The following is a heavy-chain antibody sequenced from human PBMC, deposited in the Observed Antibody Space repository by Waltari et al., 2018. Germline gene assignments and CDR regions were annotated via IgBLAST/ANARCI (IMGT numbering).Heavy chain of an antibody. D-gene: IGHD3-22*01. CDR3: ARVPAPYYYDSSGYYSDAFDI. Sequence: QVQLQESGPGLVKPSETLSLTCTASGGSISSYYWSWIRPPPGKGLEWIGYIYYSGSTNYNPSLKSRVTISVDTSKNQFSLKLSSVTAADTAVYYCARVPAPYYYDSSGYYSDAFDIWGQGTMVTVSS. CDR2: IYYSGST. V-gene: IGHV4-59*01. J-gene: IGHJ3*02. CDR1: GGSISSYY.